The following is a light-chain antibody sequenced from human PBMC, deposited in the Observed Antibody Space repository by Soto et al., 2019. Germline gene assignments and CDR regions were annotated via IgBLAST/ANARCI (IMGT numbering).Light chain of an antibody. CDR2: AAS. V-gene: IGKV1-39*01. CDR3: QQYNSYS. Sequence: DIQMTQSPSSLSASVGDRVTITCRASQSISSYLNWYQQKPGKAPKLLIYAASSLQSGVPSRFSGSGSGTESTLTISSLQPDDFATYYCQQYNSYSFGQGTMVDIK. CDR1: QSISSY. J-gene: IGKJ1*01.